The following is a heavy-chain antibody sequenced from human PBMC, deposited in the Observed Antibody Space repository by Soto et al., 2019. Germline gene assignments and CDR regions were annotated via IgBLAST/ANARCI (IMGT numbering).Heavy chain of an antibody. J-gene: IGHJ4*02. V-gene: IGHV3-30-3*01. CDR3: AWGRTVRDHDDFDL. Sequence: QVQLVESGGGVVQPGRSLRLSCAASGFTFSSYSMHWVRQAPGKGLEWVAAMSYDGNSKYFADSVKGRFTISRDNSKDTLCLQMVSLGAEDSAVYYCAWGRTVRDHDDFDLWGQGTLVTVSS. CDR2: MSYDGNSK. D-gene: IGHD4-4*01. CDR1: GFTFSSYS.